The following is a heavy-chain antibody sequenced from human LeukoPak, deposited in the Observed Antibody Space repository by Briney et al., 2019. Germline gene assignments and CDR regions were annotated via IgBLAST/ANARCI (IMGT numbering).Heavy chain of an antibody. Sequence: PGGSLRLSRAASGFTFSSYSMNWVRQAPGKGLEWVSYISSSSSTIYYADSVKGRFTISRDNAKNSLYLQMNSLRAEDTAVYYCARDTGVGLTQGYFDYWGQGTLVTVSS. CDR2: ISSSSSTI. CDR1: GFTFSSYS. V-gene: IGHV3-48*01. J-gene: IGHJ4*02. D-gene: IGHD1-26*01. CDR3: ARDTGVGLTQGYFDY.